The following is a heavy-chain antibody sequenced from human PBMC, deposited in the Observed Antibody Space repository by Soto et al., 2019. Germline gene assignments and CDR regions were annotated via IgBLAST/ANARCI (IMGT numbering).Heavy chain of an antibody. D-gene: IGHD1-1*01. Sequence: SETLSLTCTVSGGSIRSYYWSWIRQPPGKGLEWIGHIYYSGTTNYNPSLKSRITMSVDTSKNQFSLKLSSVTAADTAVYYCARAVETGGNWFDPWGQGALVTISS. J-gene: IGHJ5*02. V-gene: IGHV4-59*01. CDR2: IYYSGTT. CDR3: ARAVETGGNWFDP. CDR1: GGSIRSYY.